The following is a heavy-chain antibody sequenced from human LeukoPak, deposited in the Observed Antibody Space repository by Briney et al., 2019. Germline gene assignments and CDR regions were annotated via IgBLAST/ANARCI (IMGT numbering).Heavy chain of an antibody. V-gene: IGHV3-30*18. Sequence: GGSLRLSCAASGFTFSNYGMHWVRQAPGKGLEWVAVISYDGSNKYYADSVKGRFTISRDNSKNTLYLQMNSLRAEDTAVYYCAKDGRTIFGSMDVWGQGTTVTVSS. CDR2: ISYDGSNK. D-gene: IGHD3-3*01. CDR1: GFTFSNYG. J-gene: IGHJ6*02. CDR3: AKDGRTIFGSMDV.